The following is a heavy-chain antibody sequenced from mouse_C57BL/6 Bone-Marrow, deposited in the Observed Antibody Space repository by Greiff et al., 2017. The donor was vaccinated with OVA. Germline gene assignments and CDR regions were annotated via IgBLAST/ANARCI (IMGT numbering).Heavy chain of an antibody. CDR3: TGGGLDYAMDY. J-gene: IGHJ4*01. CDR2: IRLKSDNYAT. V-gene: IGHV6-3*01. D-gene: IGHD2-4*01. CDR1: GFTFSNYW. Sequence: EVMLVESGGGLVQPGGSMKLSCVASGFTFSNYWMNWVRQSPEKGLEWVAQIRLKSDNYATHYAESVKGRFTISRDDSKSSVYLQMNNLRAEDTGSYYCTGGGLDYAMDYWGQGTSVTVSS.